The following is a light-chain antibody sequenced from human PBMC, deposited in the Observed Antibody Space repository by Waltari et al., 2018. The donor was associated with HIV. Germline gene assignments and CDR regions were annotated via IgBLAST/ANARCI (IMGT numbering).Light chain of an antibody. CDR3: QQYYSLPWT. Sequence: DLAMTQSPDTLTVSLGERATINCRASQKILYSANNKNYLAWYQQKSGHPPKVLFYWASTRESGVPNRFSGSGSGTDFTLTISSVQAEDVAVYYCQQYYSLPWTFGQGTKVEI. CDR1: QKILYSANNKNY. V-gene: IGKV4-1*01. J-gene: IGKJ1*01. CDR2: WAS.